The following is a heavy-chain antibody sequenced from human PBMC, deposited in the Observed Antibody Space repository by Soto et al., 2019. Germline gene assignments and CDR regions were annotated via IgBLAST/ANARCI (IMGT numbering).Heavy chain of an antibody. Sequence: GGSLRLSCAASGFTFSSYAMHWVRQAPGKGLEWVAVISYDGSNKYYADSVKGRFTISRDNSKNTLYLQMNSLRAEDTAVYYCARDPLAWGSGDAFDIWGQGTMVTVSS. CDR3: ARDPLAWGSGDAFDI. D-gene: IGHD7-27*01. CDR2: ISYDGSNK. CDR1: GFTFSSYA. J-gene: IGHJ3*02. V-gene: IGHV3-30*04.